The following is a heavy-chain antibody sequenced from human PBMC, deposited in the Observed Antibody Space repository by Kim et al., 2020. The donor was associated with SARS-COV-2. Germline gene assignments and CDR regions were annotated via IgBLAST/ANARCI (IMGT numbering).Heavy chain of an antibody. CDR1: GGSISSSSYY. Sequence: SETLSLTCTVSGGSISSSSYYWGWIRQPPGKGLEWIGSIYYSGSTYYNPSLKSRVTISVDTSKNQFSLKLSSVTAADTALYYCARRQAYYNILTGYYPDAFDIWGQGTMVTVSS. V-gene: IGHV4-39*01. D-gene: IGHD3-9*01. CDR2: IYYSGST. CDR3: ARRQAYYNILTGYYPDAFDI. J-gene: IGHJ3*02.